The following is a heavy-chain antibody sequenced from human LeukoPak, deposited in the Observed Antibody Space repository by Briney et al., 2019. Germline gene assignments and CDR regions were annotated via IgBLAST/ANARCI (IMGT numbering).Heavy chain of an antibody. CDR2: IFYSGNT. CDR1: GGSISSYY. Sequence: SETLSLTCTVSGGSISSYYWGWIRQPPGKALEWIGQIFYSGNTWYNPSLNSRVTISVDTSKNQFSLKLSSVTAADTAVYYCTRRRGGSSLFDYWGQGTLVTVSS. J-gene: IGHJ4*02. V-gene: IGHV4-59*01. CDR3: TRRRGGSSLFDY. D-gene: IGHD6-13*01.